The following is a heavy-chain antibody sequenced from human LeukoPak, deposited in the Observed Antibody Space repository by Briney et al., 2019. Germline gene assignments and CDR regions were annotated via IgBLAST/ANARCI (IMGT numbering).Heavy chain of an antibody. CDR3: ARERAYGWEPLPRYFDH. J-gene: IGHJ2*01. D-gene: IGHD1-26*01. V-gene: IGHV4-4*07. CDR1: GGSISSYY. Sequence: SETLSLTCTVSGGSISSYYWSWIGQPAGKGLEGIGRIYTSGGINDNPSLKSRVTMSGDTSKKQFSMKLTSVTAADNAVYSCARERAYGWEPLPRYFDHWGRGPLVPVSS. CDR2: IYTSGGI.